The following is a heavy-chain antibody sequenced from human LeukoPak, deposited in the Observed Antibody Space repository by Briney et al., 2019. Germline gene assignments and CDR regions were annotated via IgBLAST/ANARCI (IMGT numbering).Heavy chain of an antibody. V-gene: IGHV6-1*01. CDR1: GDSVSINSAA. CDR3: ARVSYCSYGICYYYGLDV. J-gene: IGHJ6*02. D-gene: IGHD2-8*01. CDR2: TYYRSKWYN. Sequence: SQTLSLTCAISGDSVSINSAAWNWFRQSPSRGREWLGRTYYRSKWYNDYAVSVKSRITINPDTSKNQFSLQLNSVTPEDTAVYYCARVSYCSYGICYYYGLDVWGQGTTVTVSS.